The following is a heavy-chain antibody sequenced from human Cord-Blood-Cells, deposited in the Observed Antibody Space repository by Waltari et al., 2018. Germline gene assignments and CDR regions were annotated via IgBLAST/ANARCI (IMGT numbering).Heavy chain of an antibody. CDR2: IYPGDSDT. Sequence: EVQLVQPGAEVKKPGESLKIPCTGFGYSFTSYWLGWVSQMPGKGLEWMGIIYPGDSDTRYSPSFQGQVTISADKSISTAYLQWSSLKASDTAMYYCARQKDWGSDWFDPWGQGTLVTVSS. J-gene: IGHJ5*02. D-gene: IGHD7-27*01. CDR3: ARQKDWGSDWFDP. V-gene: IGHV5-51*01. CDR1: GYSFTSYW.